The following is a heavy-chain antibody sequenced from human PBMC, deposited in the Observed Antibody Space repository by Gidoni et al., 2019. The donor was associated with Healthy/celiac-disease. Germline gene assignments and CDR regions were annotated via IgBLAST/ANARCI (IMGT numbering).Heavy chain of an antibody. V-gene: IGHV3-30-3*01. J-gene: IGHJ4*02. CDR3: ARDRFFGESSSWEDY. CDR1: GFTFSSYA. Sequence: QVQLVESGGGVVQPGRSLRLSCAASGFTFSSYAMHWVRQAPGKGLEWVAVISYDGSNKYYADSVKGRFTISRDNSKNTLYLQMNSLRAEDTAVYYCARDRFFGESSSWEDYWGQGTLVTVSS. D-gene: IGHD6-13*01. CDR2: ISYDGSNK.